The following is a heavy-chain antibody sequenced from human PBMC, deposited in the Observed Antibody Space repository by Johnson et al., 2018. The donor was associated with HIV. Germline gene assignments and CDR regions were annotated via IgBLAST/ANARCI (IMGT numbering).Heavy chain of an antibody. Sequence: VQLVESGGGFIQPGGSLRLSCAASAFTVSSNYMSWVRQAPGKGLEWVANIKQDGSEKYYVDSVKGRFTISRDNAKNSLYLQMNSLRAEDTAVYYCAKGPYSSSWYGVAFDIWGQGTMVTVSS. CDR3: AKGPYSSSWYGVAFDI. CDR1: AFTVSSNY. D-gene: IGHD6-13*01. J-gene: IGHJ3*02. V-gene: IGHV3-7*01. CDR2: IKQDGSEK.